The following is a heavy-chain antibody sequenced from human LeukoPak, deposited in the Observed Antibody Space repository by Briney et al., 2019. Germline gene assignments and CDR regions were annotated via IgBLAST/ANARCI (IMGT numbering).Heavy chain of an antibody. V-gene: IGHV1-2*02. J-gene: IGHJ4*02. Sequence: ASVKVSCKASGYTFTGYYMHWVRQAPGQGLEWMGWINPNSCGTNYAQKFQGRVTMTRDTSISTAYMELSRLRSDDTAVYYCARDYRPDIVATMTPISFDYWGQGTLVTVSS. CDR2: INPNSCGT. CDR1: GYTFTGYY. CDR3: ARDYRPDIVATMTPISFDY. D-gene: IGHD5-12*01.